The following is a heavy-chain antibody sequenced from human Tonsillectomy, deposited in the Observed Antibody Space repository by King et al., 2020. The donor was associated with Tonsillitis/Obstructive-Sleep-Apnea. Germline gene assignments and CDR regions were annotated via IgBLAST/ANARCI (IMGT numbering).Heavy chain of an antibody. CDR2: INHSGST. V-gene: IGHV4-34*01. J-gene: IGHJ6*03. CDR1: SGSFSDYY. D-gene: IGHD2-2*01. CDR3: ARGYCSSPSCYPSYYYMDV. Sequence: VQLQQWGAGLLKPSKTLSLTCAIYSGSFSDYYWTWIRQPPGKGLEWIGEINHSGSTNYNPSLKSRVFISVDTSKNQFSLKLTSVTAADTAVYYCARGYCSSPSCYPSYYYMDVWGKGTTVTVSS.